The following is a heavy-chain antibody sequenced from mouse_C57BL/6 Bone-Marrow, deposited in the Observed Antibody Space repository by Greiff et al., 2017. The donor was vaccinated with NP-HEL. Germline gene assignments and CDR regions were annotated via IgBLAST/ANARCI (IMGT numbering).Heavy chain of an antibody. D-gene: IGHD3-2*02. CDR2: IHPNSGST. Sequence: QVQLKQPGAELVKPGASVKLSCKASGYTFTSYWMHWVKQRPGQGLEWIGMIHPNSGSTNYNEKFKSKATLTVDKSSSTAYMQLSSLTSEDSAVYYCAHRDAQASGFAYWGQGTLVTVSA. J-gene: IGHJ3*01. CDR1: GYTFTSYW. V-gene: IGHV1-64*01. CDR3: AHRDAQASGFAY.